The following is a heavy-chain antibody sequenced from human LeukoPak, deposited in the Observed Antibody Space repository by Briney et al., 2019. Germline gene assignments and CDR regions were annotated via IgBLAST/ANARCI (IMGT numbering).Heavy chain of an antibody. J-gene: IGHJ6*02. CDR2: INHSGST. CDR1: GGSFSGYY. Sequence: SETLSLTCAVYGGSFSGYYWSWICQPPGKGLEWIGEINHSGSTNYNPSLKSRVTISVDTSKNQFSLKLSSVTAADTAVYYCAREGRGTAMVTYRYYYYYGMDVWGQGTTVTVSS. CDR3: AREGRGTAMVTYRYYYYYGMDV. V-gene: IGHV4-34*01. D-gene: IGHD5-18*01.